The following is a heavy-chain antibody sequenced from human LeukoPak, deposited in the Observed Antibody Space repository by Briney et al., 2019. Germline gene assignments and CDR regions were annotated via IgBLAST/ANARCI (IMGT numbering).Heavy chain of an antibody. J-gene: IGHJ5*02. V-gene: IGHV4-39*07. Sequence: SETLSLTCTVSGGSISSSSYYWGWLRPPPGTGLEWVGSIYYSGSTYYNPSLKGRLTISVDTSKNQCSLKLSSVTAADTAVYYCARSPKHRFVSTLTGNWFDPWGQGTLVTVSS. CDR2: IYYSGST. D-gene: IGHD3-10*01. CDR3: ARSPKHRFVSTLTGNWFDP. CDR1: GGSISSSSYY.